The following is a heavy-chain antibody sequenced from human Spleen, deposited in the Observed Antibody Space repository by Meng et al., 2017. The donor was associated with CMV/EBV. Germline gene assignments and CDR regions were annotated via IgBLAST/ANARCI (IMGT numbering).Heavy chain of an antibody. J-gene: IGHJ4*02. CDR1: GGSFTGYD. V-gene: IGHV4-34*01. CDR3: ARGRVTLVRGVVIY. CDR2: INHSGSS. Sequence: CAVSGGSFTGYDWSWIRQSPEKGLEWIGEINHSGSSNYNPSLKSRISISVDASKSQFTLNLTSVTAADMGIYYCARGRVTLVRGVVIYWGQGTLVTVSS. D-gene: IGHD3-10*01.